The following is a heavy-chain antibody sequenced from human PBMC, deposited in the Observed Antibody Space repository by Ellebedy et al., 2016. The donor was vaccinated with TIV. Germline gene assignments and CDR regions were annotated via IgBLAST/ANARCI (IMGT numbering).Heavy chain of an antibody. D-gene: IGHD6-13*01. J-gene: IGHJ6*02. CDR2: ITPGGASI. CDR1: GFTFSNYA. V-gene: IGHV3-23*01. CDR3: AKSAGIAVASCMDV. Sequence: GESLKISCAASGFTFSNYAISWVRQAPGKGLEWVASITPGGASIYYADSVKGRFTVSRDNSRTTLYLQMNSPRADDTAVYYCAKSAGIAVASCMDVWGQGTTVTVSS.